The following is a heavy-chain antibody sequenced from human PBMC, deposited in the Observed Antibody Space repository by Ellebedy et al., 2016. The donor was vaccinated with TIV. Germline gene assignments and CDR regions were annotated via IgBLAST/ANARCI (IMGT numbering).Heavy chain of an antibody. CDR2: INHSGST. CDR3: ARDVRFLEWLYWYFDL. V-gene: IGHV4-39*07. D-gene: IGHD3-3*01. Sequence: SETLSLTXTVSGGSISSGDYYWSWIRQPPGKGLEWIGEINHSGSTNYNPSLKSRVTISVDTSKNQFSLKLSSVTAADTAVYYCARDVRFLEWLYWYFDLWGRGTLVTVSS. J-gene: IGHJ2*01. CDR1: GGSISSGDYY.